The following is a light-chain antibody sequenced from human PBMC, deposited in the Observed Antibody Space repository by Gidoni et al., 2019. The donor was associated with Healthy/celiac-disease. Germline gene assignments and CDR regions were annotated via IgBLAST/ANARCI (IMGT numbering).Light chain of an antibody. Sequence: DIQMTKSPSSLSAAVGDRVTITCQASQDISNYLNWYQQKPGKAPQLLIYDASNLETGVPSRFSGSGSGTDFTFTISRLQPEDIATYYCQQYDNLPITFGQGTRLEIK. CDR2: DAS. V-gene: IGKV1-33*01. CDR3: QQYDNLPIT. CDR1: QDISNY. J-gene: IGKJ5*01.